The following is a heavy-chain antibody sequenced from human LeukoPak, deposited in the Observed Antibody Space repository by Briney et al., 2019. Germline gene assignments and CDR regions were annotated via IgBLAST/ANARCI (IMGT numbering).Heavy chain of an antibody. J-gene: IGHJ6*03. CDR1: GGSISGYY. Sequence: SETLSLTCAVYGGSISGYYWSWIRQPPGKGLEWIGDINHSGSTNYNPSLKSRVTISVDTSKNQFSLKLSSVTAADTAVYYCARARITIFGVATYYMDVWGKGTTVTVSS. CDR3: ARARITIFGVATYYMDV. V-gene: IGHV4-34*01. D-gene: IGHD3-3*01. CDR2: INHSGST.